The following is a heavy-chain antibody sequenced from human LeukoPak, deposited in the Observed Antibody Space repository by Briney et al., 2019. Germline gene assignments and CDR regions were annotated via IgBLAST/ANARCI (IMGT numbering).Heavy chain of an antibody. V-gene: IGHV1-69*04. CDR3: ARGTYSGSYY. J-gene: IGHJ4*02. Sequence: SVKLSSKASGGTFTSYAISWVRQAPGQGLEWRGRIIPILGIANYAQKFQGRVTITADKSTSTAYMELSSLRSEDTAVYYCARGTYSGSYYWGQGTLVTVSS. CDR1: GGTFTSYA. CDR2: IIPILGIA. D-gene: IGHD1-26*01.